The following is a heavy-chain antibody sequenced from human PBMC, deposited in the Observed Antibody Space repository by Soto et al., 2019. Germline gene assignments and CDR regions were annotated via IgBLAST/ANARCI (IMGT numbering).Heavy chain of an antibody. Sequence: ASVKVSCKASGYTFTGYYMHWVRQAPGQGLEWMGWINPNSGGTNYAQKFQGWVTMTRDTSISTAYMELSRLRSDDTVVYYCARGLDSTLLRLGELSYYYYYGMDVWGQGTTVTVSS. J-gene: IGHJ6*02. D-gene: IGHD3-16*02. CDR1: GYTFTGYY. V-gene: IGHV1-2*04. CDR2: INPNSGGT. CDR3: ARGLDSTLLRLGELSYYYYYGMDV.